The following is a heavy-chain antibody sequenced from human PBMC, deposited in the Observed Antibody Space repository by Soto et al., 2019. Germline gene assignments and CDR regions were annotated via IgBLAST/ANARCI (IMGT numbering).Heavy chain of an antibody. D-gene: IGHD3-9*01. CDR1: GFSLSTSGVG. V-gene: IGHV2-5*02. CDR2: IYWDDDK. Sequence: QITLKESGPTLVKPTQTLTLTCTFSGFSLSTSGVGVGWSREPPGKALEWVTLIYWDDDKADTPSLKSRITIAKDTSTSQVVLTMRNMEPVDTGTYYCARHIPSGYNDAFDMGGQWTMVTVSS. J-gene: IGHJ3*02. CDR3: ARHIPSGYNDAFDM.